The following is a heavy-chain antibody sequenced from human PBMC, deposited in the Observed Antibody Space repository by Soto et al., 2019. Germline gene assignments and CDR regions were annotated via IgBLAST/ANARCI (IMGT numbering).Heavy chain of an antibody. Sequence: QPGGSLRLSCAASGFTVSSNYMSWVRQAPGKGLDWVSVIYGDGSTYYADSVKGRFTISRHNSKNTLYLQVNSLRPEDTAVYYCARGSSGYGYDAFDIWGQGTMVTVSS. CDR2: IYGDGST. V-gene: IGHV3-53*04. D-gene: IGHD5-12*01. J-gene: IGHJ3*02. CDR3: ARGSSGYGYDAFDI. CDR1: GFTVSSNY.